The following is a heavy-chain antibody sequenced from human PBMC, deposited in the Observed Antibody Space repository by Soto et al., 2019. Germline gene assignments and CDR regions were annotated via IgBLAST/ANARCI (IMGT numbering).Heavy chain of an antibody. Sequence: GASVKVSCKASGHTSTHNGISWVRRAPGQGLEWMGWININRGDVNHAPKFQGRVTLTTDTSTTTAYMELRSLRLDDTAVYFCATDDMKRGRFDYWGHGALVTVSS. CDR2: ININRGDV. CDR1: GHTSTHNG. CDR3: ATDDMKRGRFDY. J-gene: IGHJ4*01. V-gene: IGHV1-18*01.